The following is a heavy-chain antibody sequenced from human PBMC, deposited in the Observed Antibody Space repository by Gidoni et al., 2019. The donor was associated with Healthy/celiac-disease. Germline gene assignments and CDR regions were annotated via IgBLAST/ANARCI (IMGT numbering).Heavy chain of an antibody. D-gene: IGHD6-19*01. Sequence: QVQLQQWGAGLMKPSETLYLTCAVYGGSFSGYYWSWNRQPPGKGLEWIGEINHSGSTNYNPSLKSRVTISVDTPKNQFSLKLRSVTAADTAVYYCARGPRWLAFYYYYMDVWGKGTTVTVSS. V-gene: IGHV4-34*01. CDR2: INHSGST. CDR3: ARGPRWLAFYYYYMDV. CDR1: GGSFSGYY. J-gene: IGHJ6*03.